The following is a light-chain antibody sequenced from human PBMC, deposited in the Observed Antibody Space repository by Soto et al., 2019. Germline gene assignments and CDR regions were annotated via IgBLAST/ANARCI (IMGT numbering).Light chain of an antibody. CDR2: DAS. CDR1: QDISNH. Sequence: DVQMTQSPSSLSASLGDRVTITCQASQDISNHLNWFQQKAGKAPKVLIYDASTLQTGVPSRFSGSGSGTDFSFTISSLQPEDIATYYCPQYDNLPTLGQGTKVDIK. V-gene: IGKV1-33*01. J-gene: IGKJ1*01. CDR3: PQYDNLPT.